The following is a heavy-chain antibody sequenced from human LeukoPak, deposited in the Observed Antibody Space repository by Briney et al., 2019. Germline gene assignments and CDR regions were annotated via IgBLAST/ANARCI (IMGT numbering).Heavy chain of an antibody. CDR2: ISAYNGNT. Sequence: ASVKVSCKASGYTFTSYGISWVRQAPGQGLEWMGWISAYNGNTNYARKLQGRVTMTTDTSTSTAYMELRSLRSDDTAVYYCARYGYHFYYYYYMDVWGKGTTVTVSS. CDR1: GYTFTSYG. D-gene: IGHD5-18*01. V-gene: IGHV1-18*01. CDR3: ARYGYHFYYYYYMDV. J-gene: IGHJ6*03.